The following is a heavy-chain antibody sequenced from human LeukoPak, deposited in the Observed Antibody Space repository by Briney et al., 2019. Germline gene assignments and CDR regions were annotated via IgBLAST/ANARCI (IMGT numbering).Heavy chain of an antibody. CDR3: ARQGGFYDNRGYNDAFDI. J-gene: IGHJ3*02. CDR1: GYNFTNFW. D-gene: IGHD3-22*01. CDR2: INPGDSDT. V-gene: IGHV5-51*01. Sequence: GESLKISCKGSGYNFTNFWIGWVRQMPGKGLEWMGIINPGDSDTRYSPSLQGQVTISADKSISTAYLQWSSLKASDTAMYYCARQGGFYDNRGYNDAFDIWGQGTVVTVSS.